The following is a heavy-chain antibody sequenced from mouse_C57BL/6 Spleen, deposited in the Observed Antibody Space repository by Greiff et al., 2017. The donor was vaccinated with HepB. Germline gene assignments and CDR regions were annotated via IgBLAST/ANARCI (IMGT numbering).Heavy chain of an antibody. CDR2: IDPSDSYT. V-gene: IGHV1-69*01. CDR1: GYTFTSYW. CDR3: ARLDDYRDY. D-gene: IGHD2-14*01. J-gene: IGHJ2*01. Sequence: QVQLQQPGAELVMPGASVKLSCKASGYTFTSYWMHWVKQRPGQGLEWIGEIDPSDSYTNYNQKFKGKSTLTVDKSSSTAYMQLSSLTSEDSAVYYCARLDDYRDYWGQGTTLTVAS.